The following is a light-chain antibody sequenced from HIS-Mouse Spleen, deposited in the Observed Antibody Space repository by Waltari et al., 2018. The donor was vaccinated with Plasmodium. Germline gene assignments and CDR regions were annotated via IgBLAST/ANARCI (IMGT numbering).Light chain of an antibody. J-gene: IGLJ3*02. CDR1: ALPKKY. CDR2: EDS. Sequence: SYELTQPPSVSVSPGQTARITCSGDALPKKYAYWYQQKSGQAPVLVSYEDSKRPAGIPERFSGSSSGTMATLTSSGAQVEDEADYYCYSTDSSGNHRVFGGGTKLTVL. V-gene: IGLV3-10*01. CDR3: YSTDSSGNHRV.